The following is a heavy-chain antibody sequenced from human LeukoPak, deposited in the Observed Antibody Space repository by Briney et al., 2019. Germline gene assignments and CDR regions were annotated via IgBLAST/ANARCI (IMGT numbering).Heavy chain of an antibody. V-gene: IGHV1-8*01. CDR3: ARGTRYFDWLLSGYFDY. CDR2: MNPNSGNT. D-gene: IGHD3-9*01. Sequence: ASVKVSCKASGYTFTSYDINWVRQATGQGLEWMGWMNPNSGNTGYAQKFQGRVTMTRNTSISTAYMELSSLRSEDTAVYYCARGTRYFDWLLSGYFDYWGQGTLVTVSS. CDR1: GYTFTSYD. J-gene: IGHJ4*02.